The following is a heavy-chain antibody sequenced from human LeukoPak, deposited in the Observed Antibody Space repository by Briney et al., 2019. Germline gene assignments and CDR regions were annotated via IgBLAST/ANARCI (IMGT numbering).Heavy chain of an antibody. J-gene: IGHJ4*02. V-gene: IGHV3-74*01. D-gene: IGHD1-26*01. CDR1: GFTFSSYW. CDR3: VRDLGGRSGH. CDR2: INEDGSTT. Sequence: GGSLRLSCVASGFTFSSYWMHWARQAPGKGLVWVSRINEDGSTTNYADSVKGRSTIFRDNAKNTLYLQMNSLRAEDTAVYYCVRDLGGRSGHWGQGTLVTVSS.